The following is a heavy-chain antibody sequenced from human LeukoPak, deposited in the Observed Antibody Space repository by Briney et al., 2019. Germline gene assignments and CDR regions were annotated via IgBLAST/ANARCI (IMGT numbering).Heavy chain of an antibody. CDR1: GYTFTGYY. CDR3: ARIMFRGVVDAFDI. V-gene: IGHV1-2*02. CDR2: INPNSGGT. J-gene: IGHJ3*02. D-gene: IGHD3-10*01. Sequence: ASVKVSCKASGYTFTGYYMHWVRQAPGQGLEWMGWINPNSGGTNYAQRFQGRVTMTRDTSISTAYMELSRLRSDDTAVYYCARIMFRGVVDAFDIWGQGTLVTVSS.